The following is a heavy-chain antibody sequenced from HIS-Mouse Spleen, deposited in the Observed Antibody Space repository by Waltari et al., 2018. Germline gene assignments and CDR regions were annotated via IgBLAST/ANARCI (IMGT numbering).Heavy chain of an antibody. V-gene: IGHV3-74*01. CDR1: GFTFSSYW. Sequence: EVQLVESGGGLVQPGGSLRLSCAASGFTFSSYWMHWVRQAPGKGLVWVSRSNSDGSRTSDADAVKGRFTISRDNAKNTLYLQMNSLRAEDTAVYYCARDPYSSSWYYYYYGMDVWGQGTTVTVSS. CDR2: SNSDGSRT. J-gene: IGHJ6*02. CDR3: ARDPYSSSWYYYYYGMDV. D-gene: IGHD6-13*01.